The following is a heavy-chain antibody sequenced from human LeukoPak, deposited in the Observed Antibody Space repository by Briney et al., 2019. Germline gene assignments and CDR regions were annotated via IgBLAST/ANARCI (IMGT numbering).Heavy chain of an antibody. CDR3: ARDDSSGYHRGGAFDI. CDR2: ISAYNGNT. J-gene: IGHJ3*02. Sequence: ASVKVSCKASGYTFTSYGISWVRQAPGQGLEWMGWISAYNGNTNYAQKLQGRVTMTTDTSTSTAYMELRSLRSDDTAAYYCARDDSSGYHRGGAFDIWGQGTMVTVSS. D-gene: IGHD3-22*01. CDR1: GYTFTSYG. V-gene: IGHV1-18*01.